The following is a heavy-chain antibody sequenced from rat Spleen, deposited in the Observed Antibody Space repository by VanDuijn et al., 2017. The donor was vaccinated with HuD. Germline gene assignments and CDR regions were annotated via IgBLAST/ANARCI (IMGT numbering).Heavy chain of an antibody. CDR3: ARHNDRYFDF. CDR1: GFIFSDFY. CDR2: ITAGGDDT. J-gene: IGHJ1*01. V-gene: IGHV5-25*01. Sequence: EVQLVESDGGLVQPGGSLKLSCAASGFIFSDFYMAWVRQAPAKGLAWVASITAGGDDTYYLDSVKGRFAISRDNAKNTLYLQMDSLRSEDTATYYCARHNDRYFDFWGPGTMFTVSS. D-gene: IGHD1-7*01.